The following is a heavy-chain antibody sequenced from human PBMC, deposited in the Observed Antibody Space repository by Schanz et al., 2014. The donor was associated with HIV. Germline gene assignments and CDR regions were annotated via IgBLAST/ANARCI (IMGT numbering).Heavy chain of an antibody. CDR2: IDWKSGII. CDR3: AKEMVSRYYGDAFNI. D-gene: IGHD3-16*01. Sequence: EVQLVESGGGLVQPGRSLRLSCAASGFIFDEYAMHWVRQGPGKGLEWVSGIDWKSGIIGYADSVKGRFTISRDNAKNSLYLQMNSLRPEDTALYYCAKEMVSRYYGDAFNIWGQGTMVTVSS. V-gene: IGHV3-9*01. J-gene: IGHJ3*02. CDR1: GFIFDEYA.